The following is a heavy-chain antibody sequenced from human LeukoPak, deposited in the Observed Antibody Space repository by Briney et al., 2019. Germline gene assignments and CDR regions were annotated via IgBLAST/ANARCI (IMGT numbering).Heavy chain of an antibody. CDR3: ARDLRYCSSASCSENGAFDI. D-gene: IGHD2-2*01. V-gene: IGHV3-21*01. Sequence: PGGSLRLSCAASGFTFSSYSMNWVRQAPGEGLEWVSSISSSGSFIYYADSVRGRFTISRDNARNSLFLQMNSLRAEDTAVYYCARDLRYCSSASCSENGAFDIWGQGTMVTVSS. CDR1: GFTFSSYS. J-gene: IGHJ3*02. CDR2: ISSSGSFI.